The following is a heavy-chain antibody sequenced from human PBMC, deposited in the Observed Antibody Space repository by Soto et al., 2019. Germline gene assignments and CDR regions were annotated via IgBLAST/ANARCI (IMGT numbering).Heavy chain of an antibody. CDR3: ARAYSSGWYLDWYFDL. Sequence: SVKVSCKASGGTFSSYAISWVRQAPGQGLEWMGGIIPIFGTANYAQKFQGRVTITADESTSTAYMELSSLRSEDTAVYYCARAYSSGWYLDWYFDLWGRGTLVTVSS. CDR1: GGTFSSYA. J-gene: IGHJ2*01. D-gene: IGHD6-19*01. CDR2: IIPIFGTA. V-gene: IGHV1-69*13.